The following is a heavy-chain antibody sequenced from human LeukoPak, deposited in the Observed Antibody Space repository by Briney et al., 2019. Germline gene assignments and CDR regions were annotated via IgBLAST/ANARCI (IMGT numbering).Heavy chain of an antibody. V-gene: IGHV3-23*01. D-gene: IGHD4-17*01. CDR1: GFTFSSYA. Sequence: GGSLRLSCAASGFTFSSYALSWVRQAPGKGLEWVSAISGSGGSTYYADSMKGRFTISRDNSKNTLYLQMNSLRAEDTAVYYCAKGDYGDYQNWFDPWRQGTLVTVSS. CDR3: AKGDYGDYQNWFDP. CDR2: ISGSGGST. J-gene: IGHJ5*02.